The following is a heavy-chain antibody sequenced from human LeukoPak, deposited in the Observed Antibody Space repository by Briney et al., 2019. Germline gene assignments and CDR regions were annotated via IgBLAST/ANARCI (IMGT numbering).Heavy chain of an antibody. CDR1: GGSISSGVYY. D-gene: IGHD3-10*01. V-gene: IGHV4-39*07. J-gene: IGHJ5*02. CDR2: IYYSVST. CDR3: ARLSALRGFTINWRDTRTSEKLLRSNWFDP. Sequence: SETLSLTCTVSGGSISSGVYYWGWIRQPPGKGLEWIGSIYYSVSTYYNPSFKSRVTISVDTSKNQSSLKLSSVTAADTAVYYCARLSALRGFTINWRDTRTSEKLLRSNWFDPWGQGTLVTVSS.